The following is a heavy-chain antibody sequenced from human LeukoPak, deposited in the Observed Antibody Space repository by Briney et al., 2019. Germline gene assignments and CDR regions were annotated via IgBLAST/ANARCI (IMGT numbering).Heavy chain of an antibody. Sequence: GGSLRLSCAASGFTVSSKYMSWVRQAPGKGLEWVSVIFGGGNTYYADSVKGRFTISRDNSKNTLYLQMNSLRPEDTAIYYCARALYVSSGSLKYYFDYWGQGTLVTVSS. CDR2: IFGGGNT. V-gene: IGHV3-66*01. D-gene: IGHD3-22*01. CDR3: ARALYVSSGSLKYYFDY. J-gene: IGHJ4*02. CDR1: GFTVSSKY.